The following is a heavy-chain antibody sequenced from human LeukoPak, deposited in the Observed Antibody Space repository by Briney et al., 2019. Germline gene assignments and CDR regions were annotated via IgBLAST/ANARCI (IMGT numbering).Heavy chain of an antibody. J-gene: IGHJ4*02. CDR1: GYSFTSYW. D-gene: IGHD3-10*01. V-gene: IGHV5-51*01. CDR2: IYPGESDT. CDR3: ARASMVRGVIINDY. Sequence: GESLKISCKGSGYSFTSYWIGWVRQMPGKGLEWMGIIYPGESDTRYSPSFQGQVTISAAKSISTAYLQWSSLKASDTAMYYCARASMVRGVIINDYWGQGTLVTVSS.